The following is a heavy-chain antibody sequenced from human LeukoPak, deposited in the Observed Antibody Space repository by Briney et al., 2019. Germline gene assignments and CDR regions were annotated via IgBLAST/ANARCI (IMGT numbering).Heavy chain of an antibody. CDR1: GVSISSSSYY. Sequence: PSETLSLTCTVSGVSISSSSYYWGWLRQPPGKGLEWIGSIYYSGSTYYNPSLKSRVTISVDTSKNQFSLKLSSVTAADTAVYYCARQQLAIFDYWGQGTLVTVSS. V-gene: IGHV4-39*01. D-gene: IGHD6-13*01. J-gene: IGHJ4*02. CDR3: ARQQLAIFDY. CDR2: IYYSGST.